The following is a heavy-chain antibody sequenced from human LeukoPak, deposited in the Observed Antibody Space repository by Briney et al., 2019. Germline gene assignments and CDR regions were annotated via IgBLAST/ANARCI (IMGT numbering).Heavy chain of an antibody. J-gene: IGHJ6*02. CDR1: GGSISSGNYY. Sequence: SETLSLTCTVSGGSISSGNYYWSWIRQSPGKGLEWIGYTHHRESSYYNPSLKSRVTMSVDTSKNQFSLKLSSVTAADTAVYYCARVRGYSSSWYVNLYYYGMDVWGQGTTVTVSS. CDR2: THHRESS. CDR3: ARVRGYSSSWYVNLYYYGMDV. V-gene: IGHV4-30-4*01. D-gene: IGHD6-13*01.